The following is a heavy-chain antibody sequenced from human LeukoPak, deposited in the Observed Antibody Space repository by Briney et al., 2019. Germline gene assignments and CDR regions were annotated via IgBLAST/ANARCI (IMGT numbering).Heavy chain of an antibody. D-gene: IGHD3-3*01. V-gene: IGHV5-51*01. J-gene: IGHJ5*02. CDR3: ARAPRRNYDFWSGYYFYWFDP. CDR2: IYPGDSDT. CDR1: GYSFTSYW. Sequence: GKSLKISCKGSGYSFTSYWIGWVRQMPGKGLEWMGIIYPGDSDTRYSPSFQGQVTISADKSISTAYLQWSSLKASDTAMYYCARAPRRNYDFWSGYYFYWFDPWGQGTLVTVSS.